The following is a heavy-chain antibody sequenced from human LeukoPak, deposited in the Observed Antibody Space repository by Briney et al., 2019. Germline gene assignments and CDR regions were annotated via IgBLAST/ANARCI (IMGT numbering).Heavy chain of an antibody. CDR2: IRYDGSNK. J-gene: IGHJ4*02. CDR1: GFTFSSYG. V-gene: IGHV3-30*02. CDR3: AKDGGGVLWFGELFSFDY. Sequence: GGSLRLSCAASGFTFSSYGMHWVRQAPGKGLEWVAFIRYDGSNKYYADSVKGRFTISRDNSKNTLYLQMNSLRAEDTAVYYCAKDGGGVLWFGELFSFDYWGQGTLVTVSS. D-gene: IGHD3-10*01.